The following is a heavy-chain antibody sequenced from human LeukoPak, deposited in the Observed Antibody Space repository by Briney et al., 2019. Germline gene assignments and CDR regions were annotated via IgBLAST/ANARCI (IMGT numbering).Heavy chain of an antibody. V-gene: IGHV1-24*01. D-gene: IGHD3/OR15-3a*01. CDR1: GYTLTELS. J-gene: IGHJ4*02. Sequence: ASVKVSCKVSGYTLTELSMHWVRQAPGKGLEWMGGFDPEDGETIYAQKFQGRVTMTEDTSTDTAYMELSSLRSEDTAVYYCATAVADWFSLSHYYFDYWGQGTLVTVSS. CDR3: ATAVADWFSLSHYYFDY. CDR2: FDPEDGET.